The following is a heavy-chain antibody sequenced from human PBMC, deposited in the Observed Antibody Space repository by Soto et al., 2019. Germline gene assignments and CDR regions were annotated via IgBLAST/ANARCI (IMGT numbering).Heavy chain of an antibody. Sequence: SVKVSCKASGGTFSNYAISWVRQAPGQGLEWMGGIIPIFGTANYAQKFQGRVTITADESTSTAYMELNSLRSEDTAVYYCARVSDCSGGSCYYWRFDPWGHGTLVTVSS. CDR1: GGTFSNYA. D-gene: IGHD2-15*01. V-gene: IGHV1-69*13. CDR3: ARVSDCSGGSCYYWRFDP. CDR2: IIPIFGTA. J-gene: IGHJ5*02.